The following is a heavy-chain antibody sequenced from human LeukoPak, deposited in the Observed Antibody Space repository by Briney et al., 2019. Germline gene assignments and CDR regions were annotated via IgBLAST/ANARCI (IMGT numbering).Heavy chain of an antibody. CDR2: IRTDGDT. CDR3: ARDARVGDPLDY. D-gene: IGHD4-17*01. J-gene: IGHJ4*02. Sequence: GGSLRLSCAPSGFTFSDYWMHWVRQAPDKGLMWVSRIRTDGDTSYAHSVRGRFTISRDNSKNTLYLQMNSLRAEDTAVYYWARDARVGDPLDYWGQGKLVTVSS. V-gene: IGHV3-74*01. CDR1: GFTFSDYW.